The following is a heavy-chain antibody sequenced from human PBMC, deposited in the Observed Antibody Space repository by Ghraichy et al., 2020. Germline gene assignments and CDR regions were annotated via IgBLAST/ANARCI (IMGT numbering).Heavy chain of an antibody. CDR2: VSSSGAT. V-gene: IGHV4-39*01. D-gene: IGHD5-12*01. Sequence: SQTLSLTCNVSGHSMRSSSYFWCWIRQPPGKGLEWIGSVSSSGATYYNPSLQGRVAMSADTSENQFLLRLNSVTAADTAMYFCASEYSSSEFDHWGQGILVNVTS. CDR3: ASEYSSSEFDH. J-gene: IGHJ4*01. CDR1: GHSMRSSSYF.